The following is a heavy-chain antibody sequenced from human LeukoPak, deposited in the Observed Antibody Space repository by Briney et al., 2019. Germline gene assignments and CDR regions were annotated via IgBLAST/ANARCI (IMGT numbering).Heavy chain of an antibody. CDR2: IFPGDSDT. J-gene: IGHJ5*02. CDR3: ARHNSVAGIMGDWFDP. D-gene: IGHD6-19*01. V-gene: IGHV5-51*01. CDR1: GYSFTSYW. Sequence: GESLKIFCKGSGYSFTSYWIGWVRQMPGKGLGWMGIIFPGDSDTRYSPSFQGQVTISADKSISTAYLQWSSLKASDTAMYYCARHNSVAGIMGDWFDPWGQGTLVTVSS.